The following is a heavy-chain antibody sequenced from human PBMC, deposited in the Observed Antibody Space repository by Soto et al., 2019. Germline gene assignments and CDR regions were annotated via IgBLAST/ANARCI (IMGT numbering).Heavy chain of an antibody. D-gene: IGHD5-12*01. CDR1: GYTFTSYG. V-gene: IGHV1-18*04. J-gene: IGHJ5*02. Sequence: ASVKVSCKASGYTFTSYGISWVRQAPGQGLEWMGWISAYNGNTNYAQKLQGRVTMTTDTSTSTAYMELSRLRSDDTAVYYCARGLYSGYDQGWFDPWGQGTLVTVSS. CDR3: ARGLYSGYDQGWFDP. CDR2: ISAYNGNT.